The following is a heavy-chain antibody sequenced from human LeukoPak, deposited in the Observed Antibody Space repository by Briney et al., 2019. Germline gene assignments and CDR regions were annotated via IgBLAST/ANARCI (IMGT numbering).Heavy chain of an antibody. CDR2: ISAYNGDT. V-gene: IGHV1-18*01. CDR1: GYIFTSYG. D-gene: IGHD6-19*01. Sequence: ASVKVSCKTSGYIFTSYGISWVRQAPGQGLEWMGWISAYNGDTNHAQNLQGRVTMTTDTSTSTAYMELRSLRSDDTAVYYCARDPRFSPYSSGWAGLAHWGQGTLVTVSS. CDR3: ARDPRFSPYSSGWAGLAH. J-gene: IGHJ4*02.